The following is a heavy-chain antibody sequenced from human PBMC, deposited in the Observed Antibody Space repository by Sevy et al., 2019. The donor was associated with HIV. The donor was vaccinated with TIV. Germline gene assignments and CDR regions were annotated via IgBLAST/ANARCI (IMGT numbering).Heavy chain of an antibody. CDR3: AREMGERGSYGGREYYFDY. J-gene: IGHJ4*02. Sequence: SETLSLTCTVSGGSISSYYWSWIRQPPGKGLEWIGYIYYSGSTNYNPSLKSRVTISVDTSKNQFSLKLSSVTAADTAVYYYAREMGERGSYGGREYYFDYWGQGTLVTVSS. CDR2: IYYSGST. CDR1: GGSISSYY. D-gene: IGHD1-26*01. V-gene: IGHV4-59*01.